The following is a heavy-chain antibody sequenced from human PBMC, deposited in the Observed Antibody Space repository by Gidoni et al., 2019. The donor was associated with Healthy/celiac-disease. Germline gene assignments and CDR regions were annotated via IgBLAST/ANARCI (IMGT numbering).Heavy chain of an antibody. Sequence: EVQLVESRGGLVQPGRSLRLSCAASGFTFDAYALHWVRQAPGKGLEWVSGISWNSGSIGYADSVKGRFTISRDNAKNSLYLQMNSLRAEDTALYYCAKGGDYYDSSGYYYRGGFDYWGQGTLVTVSS. V-gene: IGHV3-9*01. CDR1: GFTFDAYA. CDR2: ISWNSGSI. J-gene: IGHJ4*02. CDR3: AKGGDYYDSSGYYYRGGFDY. D-gene: IGHD3-22*01.